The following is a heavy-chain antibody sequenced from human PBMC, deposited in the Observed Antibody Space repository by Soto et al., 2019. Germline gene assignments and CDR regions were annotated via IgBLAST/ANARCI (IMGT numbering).Heavy chain of an antibody. CDR3: ARTYYSYDMDV. Sequence: GGSLRLSCAASAFSLSSYWMHWVRQAPGKGLVWVSRINGDGSSTTYADSVKGRFTISRDNAKNTLYLQMNSLRAEDTAVYYGARTYYSYDMDVWGQGTTVTVSS. J-gene: IGHJ6*02. V-gene: IGHV3-74*01. CDR1: AFSLSSYW. CDR2: INGDGSST.